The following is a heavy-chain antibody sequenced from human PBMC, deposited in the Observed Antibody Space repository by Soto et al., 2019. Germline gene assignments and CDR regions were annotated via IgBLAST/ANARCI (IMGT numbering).Heavy chain of an antibody. Sequence: HSETLSLTCTVSGGSISSSSYYWGWIRQPPGKGLEWIGSIYYSGSTYYNPSLKSRVTISVDTSKNQFSLKLSSVTAADTAVYYCARLGFYDYWGQGTLVTVSS. CDR1: GGSISSSSYY. J-gene: IGHJ4*02. CDR3: ARLGFYDY. V-gene: IGHV4-39*01. CDR2: IYYSGST.